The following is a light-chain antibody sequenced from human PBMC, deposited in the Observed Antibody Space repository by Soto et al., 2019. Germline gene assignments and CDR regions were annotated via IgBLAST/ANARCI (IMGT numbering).Light chain of an antibody. CDR1: QSVSSN. Sequence: EIVMTQSPATLSVSPGERATLSCRASQSVSSNLAWYQQKPGQAPRLLIYGASTRATGIPARFSGSGSGTEFTLTISSLQSEDFAVYYRKQYWGTFGQGTKVDIK. CDR2: GAS. CDR3: KQYWGT. J-gene: IGKJ1*01. V-gene: IGKV3-15*01.